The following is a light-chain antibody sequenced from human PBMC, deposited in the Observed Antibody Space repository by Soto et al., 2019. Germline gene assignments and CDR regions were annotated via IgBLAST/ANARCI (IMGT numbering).Light chain of an antibody. CDR1: SRDIGPYNY. Sequence: QSALTQPASVSGSPGQSITISCAGSSRDIGPYNYVSWYQQHPGKAPKLIIYEVTNRPSGVSVRFSGSKSGDTASLTISGLQTEDEADYYCSSFTRGAITLFGGGTKVTVL. V-gene: IGLV2-14*01. CDR3: SSFTRGAITL. CDR2: EVT. J-gene: IGLJ2*01.